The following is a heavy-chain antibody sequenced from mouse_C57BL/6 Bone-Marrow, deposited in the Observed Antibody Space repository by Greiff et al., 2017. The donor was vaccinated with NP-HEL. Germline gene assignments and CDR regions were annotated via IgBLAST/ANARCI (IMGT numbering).Heavy chain of an antibody. J-gene: IGHJ3*01. D-gene: IGHD2-3*01. CDR1: GYTFTSYW. CDR2: IHPNSGST. CDR3: ARYGLLLLTFAY. V-gene: IGHV1-64*01. Sequence: QVQLQQPGAELVKPGASVKLSCKASGYTFTSYWMHWVKQRPGQGLEWIGMIHPNSGSTNYNEKFKSKATLTVDKSSSTAYMQLSSLTSEDSAVYYCARYGLLLLTFAYWGQGTLVTVSA.